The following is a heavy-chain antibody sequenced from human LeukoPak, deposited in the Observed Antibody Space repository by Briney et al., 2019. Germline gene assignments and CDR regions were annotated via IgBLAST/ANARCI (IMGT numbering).Heavy chain of an antibody. J-gene: IGHJ4*02. CDR1: GFTFSNYV. CDR3: ATGAYFEY. V-gene: IGHV3-30*14. Sequence: GRSLRLSCAASGFTFSNYVMNWVRQAPGKGLEWVAIISFDGSNKYYADSVRGRFTISRDNSKNTLYLQMSGLRAEDTAIYYCATGAYFEYWGQGALVTVSS. CDR2: ISFDGSNK.